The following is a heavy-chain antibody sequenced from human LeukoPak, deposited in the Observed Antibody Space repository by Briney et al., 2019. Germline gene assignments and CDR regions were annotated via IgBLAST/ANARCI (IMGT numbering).Heavy chain of an antibody. CDR1: GFTFDDYG. Sequence: PGGSLRLSCAISGFTFDDYGMSWVRQPPGKGLEWVSGINWSGGITNYADSVEGRFSISRDNAKNSLYLQMNSLRAEDTALYYCARDNYYASSGYQFDYWGQGTLVTVSS. CDR2: INWSGGIT. CDR3: ARDNYYASSGYQFDY. J-gene: IGHJ4*02. V-gene: IGHV3-20*04. D-gene: IGHD3-22*01.